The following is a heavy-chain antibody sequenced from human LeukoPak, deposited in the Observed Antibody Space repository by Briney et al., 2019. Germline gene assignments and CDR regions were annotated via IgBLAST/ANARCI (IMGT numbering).Heavy chain of an antibody. CDR1: GFTVSSNY. D-gene: IGHD3-10*01. CDR3: AKDLTDYYGSGSTIDY. J-gene: IGHJ4*02. Sequence: GGSLRLSCAASGFTVSSNYMSWVRQAPGKGLEWVSVIYSGGSTYYADSVKGRFTISRDNSKNTLYLQMNSLRAEDTAVYYCAKDLTDYYGSGSTIDYWGQGTLVTVSS. CDR2: IYSGGST. V-gene: IGHV3-53*01.